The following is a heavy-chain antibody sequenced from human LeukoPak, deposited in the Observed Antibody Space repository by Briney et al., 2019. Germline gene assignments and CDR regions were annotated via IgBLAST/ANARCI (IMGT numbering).Heavy chain of an antibody. J-gene: IGHJ4*02. Sequence: SVKVSCKASGGTFSSYEISWVRQAPGQGLEWMGRIIPILGIANYAQKFQGRVTITADKSTSTVYMELSSLRSEDTAVYYCTREVATIQEGFDYWGQGALVTVSS. CDR2: IIPILGIA. CDR3: TREVATIQEGFDY. CDR1: GGTFSSYE. D-gene: IGHD5-24*01. V-gene: IGHV1-69*04.